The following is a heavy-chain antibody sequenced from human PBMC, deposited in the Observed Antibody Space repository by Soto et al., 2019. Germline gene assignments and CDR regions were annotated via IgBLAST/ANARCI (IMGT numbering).Heavy chain of an antibody. Sequence: SETLSLTCAFSGSSISITYYWGWVRQPPGKGLEWIGSIHHSGSVFESGSTHYNPSFKSRVTISADTSKNQFSLKLTSVTAADTAVYFCARNSSSSYFDYWGQGTLVTVSS. CDR2: IHHSGSVFESGST. D-gene: IGHD6-13*01. J-gene: IGHJ4*02. V-gene: IGHV4-38-2*01. CDR1: GSSISITYY. CDR3: ARNSSSSYFDY.